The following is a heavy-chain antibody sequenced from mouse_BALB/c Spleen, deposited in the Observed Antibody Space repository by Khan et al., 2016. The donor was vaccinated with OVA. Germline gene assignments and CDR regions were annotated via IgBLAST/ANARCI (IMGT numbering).Heavy chain of an antibody. D-gene: IGHD1-1*01. CDR1: GFTFADYY. V-gene: IGHV1-84*02. Sequence: QVQLQQSGPELVKPGASVKISCKASGFTFADYYLNWVKQKPGQGLEWIGWIYPGSGNTKYTEKFMGKATLTVDTSSSTAYMQLSSQASEDTAVYFCARGGYYDNSLFDYWGQGTTLTVSS. J-gene: IGHJ2*01. CDR2: IYPGSGNT. CDR3: ARGGYYDNSLFDY.